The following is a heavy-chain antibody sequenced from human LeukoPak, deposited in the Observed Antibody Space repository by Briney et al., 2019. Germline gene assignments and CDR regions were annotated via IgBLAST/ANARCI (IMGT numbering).Heavy chain of an antibody. V-gene: IGHV4-4*02. J-gene: IGHJ4*02. Sequence: PSETLSLTCAVSGGSISSSNWWSWVRPPPGKGLEWIGEIYHSGSTNYNPSLKSRVTISVDKSKNQFSLKLSSVTAADTAVYYCAREQHLLWGYFDCWGQGTLVTVSS. CDR3: AREQHLLWGYFDC. CDR2: IYHSGST. CDR1: GGSISSSNW. D-gene: IGHD6-13*01.